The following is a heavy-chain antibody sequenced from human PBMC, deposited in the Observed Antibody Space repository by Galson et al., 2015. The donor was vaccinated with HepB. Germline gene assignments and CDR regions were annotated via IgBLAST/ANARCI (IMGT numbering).Heavy chain of an antibody. CDR1: GFTVSSNY. J-gene: IGHJ6*03. Sequence: SLRLSCAASGFTVSSNYMSWVRQAPGKGLEWVSVIYSGGSTYYADSVKDRFTISRDNSKNTLYLQMNSLRAEDTAVYYCARDRDVRDYYYYMDVWGKGTTVTVSS. CDR3: ARDRDVRDYYYYMDV. CDR2: IYSGGST. D-gene: IGHD6-6*01. V-gene: IGHV3-66*01.